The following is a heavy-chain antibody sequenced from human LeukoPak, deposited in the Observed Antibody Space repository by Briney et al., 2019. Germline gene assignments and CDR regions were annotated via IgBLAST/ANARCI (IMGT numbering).Heavy chain of an antibody. V-gene: IGHV4-59*02. D-gene: IGHD6-13*01. J-gene: IGHJ6*03. CDR2: IYYTGT. Sequence: PSETLSLTCTVSGGSVTDYYWSWIRQSPGKGLEWIGYIYYTGTSYNPSLKSRVTISVDTSKNQFSLKLSSVTAADTAVYYCARTTEAHSWRTRYYDYYMDVWGKGTTVTVSS. CDR1: GGSVTDYY. CDR3: ARTTEAHSWRTRYYDYYMDV.